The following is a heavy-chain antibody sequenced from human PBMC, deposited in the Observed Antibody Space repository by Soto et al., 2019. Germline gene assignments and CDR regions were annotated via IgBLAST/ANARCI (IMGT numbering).Heavy chain of an antibody. V-gene: IGHV1-69*06. D-gene: IGHD3-9*01. CDR2: IIPIFGTA. J-gene: IGHJ1*01. Sequence: QVQLVQSGAEVKKPGSSVKVSCKASGGTFSSYAISWVRQAPGQGLEWMGGIIPIFGTANYAQKFQGRVTITADKSTSTAYMELSSLRSEDTAVYYCASRRFSVEYYDILTGYPSADYFQHWGQGTLVTVSS. CDR1: GGTFSSYA. CDR3: ASRRFSVEYYDILTGYPSADYFQH.